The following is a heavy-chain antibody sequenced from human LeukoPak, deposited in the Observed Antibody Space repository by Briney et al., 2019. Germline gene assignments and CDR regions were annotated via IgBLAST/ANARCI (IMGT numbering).Heavy chain of an antibody. CDR3: AKDGSGSGWSFYYYGMDV. CDR2: ISGSGGST. J-gene: IGHJ6*02. CDR1: GFTFSSYA. Sequence: GGSLRLSCAASGFTFSSYAMSWVRQAPGKGLEWVSAISGSGGSTYYADSVKGRFTISRDNSKNTLYLQMNSLRAEDTAVYYCAKDGSGSGWSFYYYGMDVWGQGTTVTVSS. V-gene: IGHV3-23*01. D-gene: IGHD6-19*01.